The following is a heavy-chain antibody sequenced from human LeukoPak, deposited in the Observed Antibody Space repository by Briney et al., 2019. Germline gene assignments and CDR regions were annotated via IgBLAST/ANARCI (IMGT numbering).Heavy chain of an antibody. CDR1: GDSINSYY. CDR2: IYYSGRT. J-gene: IGHJ3*02. CDR3: ARGRWLPNAFDI. Sequence: PSETLSLTCTVSGDSINSYYWNWIRQPPGKGLEWTGYIYYSGRTDYNPSLKSRVTISVDTSKHQFSTKLKSVTAADTAAYFCARGRWLPNAFDIWGQGTMVTVFS. V-gene: IGHV4-59*01. D-gene: IGHD5-24*01.